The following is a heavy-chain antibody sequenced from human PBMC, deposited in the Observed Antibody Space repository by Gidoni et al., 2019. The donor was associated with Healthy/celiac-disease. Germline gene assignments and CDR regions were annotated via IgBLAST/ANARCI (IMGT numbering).Heavy chain of an antibody. CDR1: GFTFSSYG. V-gene: IGHV3-33*01. CDR3: AREEGFDAFDI. Sequence: QVQLVESGGGVVQPGRSLRLSCAASGFTFSSYGMHWVRQAPGKGLGWVAVIWYDGSNKYYADSVKGRFTISRDNSKNTLYLQMNSLRAEDTAVYYCAREEGFDAFDIWGQGTMVTVSS. J-gene: IGHJ3*02. CDR2: IWYDGSNK.